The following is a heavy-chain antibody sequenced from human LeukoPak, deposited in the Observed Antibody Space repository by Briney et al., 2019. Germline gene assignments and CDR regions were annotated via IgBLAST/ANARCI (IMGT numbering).Heavy chain of an antibody. J-gene: IGHJ4*02. V-gene: IGHV3-64D*09. CDR3: ARARTWDFDY. Sequence: GGSLRLSCSASGFTFNSYAMHWVRHAPGKGLGYVSAISSNGGSTYYADSAKGRFTISRDNSKNTLYLQMSSLRAEDTAVYYCARARTWDFDYWGQGTLVTVSS. D-gene: IGHD1-26*01. CDR2: ISSNGGST. CDR1: GFTFNSYA.